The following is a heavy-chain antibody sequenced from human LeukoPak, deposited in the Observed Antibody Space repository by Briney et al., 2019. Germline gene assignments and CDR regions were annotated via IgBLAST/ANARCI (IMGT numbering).Heavy chain of an antibody. CDR2: INHNGNVN. D-gene: IGHD3-16*01. V-gene: IGHV3-7*03. Sequence: GGSLRLSCAASGFTFSSYAMSWARQAPGKGLEWVASINHNGNVNYYVDSVKGRFTISRDNAKNSLYLQMSNLRAEDTAVYFCARGGGLDVWGQGATVTVSS. J-gene: IGHJ6*02. CDR3: ARGGGLDV. CDR1: GFTFSSYA.